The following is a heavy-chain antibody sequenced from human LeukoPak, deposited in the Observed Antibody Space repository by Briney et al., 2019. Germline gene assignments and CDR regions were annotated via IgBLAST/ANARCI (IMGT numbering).Heavy chain of an antibody. Sequence: GGSLRLSCAASGFTFSSYWMHWVRQAPGKGLVWVSRINSDGSSTSYADSVKGRFTISRDNARNSLYLQMNSLTAEDTAVYYCARDPYSGAYGDTYYYFMDVWGKGTTVTISS. V-gene: IGHV3-74*01. J-gene: IGHJ6*03. CDR2: INSDGSST. CDR3: ARDPYSGAYGDTYYYFMDV. CDR1: GFTFSSYW. D-gene: IGHD1-26*01.